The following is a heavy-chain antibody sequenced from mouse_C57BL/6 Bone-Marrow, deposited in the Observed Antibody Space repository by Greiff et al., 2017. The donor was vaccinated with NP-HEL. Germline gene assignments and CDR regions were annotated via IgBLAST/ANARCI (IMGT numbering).Heavy chain of an antibody. D-gene: IGHD2-3*01. CDR2: IYPSDSET. CDR3: ARDDGCYPYYAMDY. V-gene: IGHV1-61*01. J-gene: IGHJ4*01. CDR1: GYTFTSYW. Sequence: VQLQQPGAELVRPGSSVKLSCKASGYTFTSYWMDWVKQRPGQGLEWIGNIYPSDSETHYNQKFKDKATLTVDKSSSTAYMQLRSLPADDSAVYYSARDDGCYPYYAMDYWGQGTSVTVSS.